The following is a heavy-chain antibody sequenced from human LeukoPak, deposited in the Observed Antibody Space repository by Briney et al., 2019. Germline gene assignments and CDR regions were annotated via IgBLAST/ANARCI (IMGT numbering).Heavy chain of an antibody. Sequence: GGSLRLPCAASGFTVNSNYLSWVRQAPGKGLEWVSTLYNTGNTYYANSVKGRFSISRDNSKNTLFLQMNSLRAEDTAVYYCARLTPAAGRLYFVDWGPGTLVTVSS. J-gene: IGHJ4*02. V-gene: IGHV3-53*01. CDR2: LYNTGNT. CDR1: GFTVNSNY. D-gene: IGHD6-13*01. CDR3: ARLTPAAGRLYFVD.